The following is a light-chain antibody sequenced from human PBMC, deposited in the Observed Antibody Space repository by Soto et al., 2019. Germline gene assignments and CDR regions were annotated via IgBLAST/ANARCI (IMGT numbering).Light chain of an antibody. V-gene: IGKV3-15*01. J-gene: IGKJ5*01. CDR1: QSVNSN. CDR2: GAS. Sequence: DIGLTQSPSTLSLAPGERAPLSCRASQSVNSNLAWYQQKPGQAPRLLIYGASTRATGIPARFSGSGSGTEFTLTISSLQSEDFAVYYCQQYNNWPITFGQGARLAI. CDR3: QQYNNWPIT.